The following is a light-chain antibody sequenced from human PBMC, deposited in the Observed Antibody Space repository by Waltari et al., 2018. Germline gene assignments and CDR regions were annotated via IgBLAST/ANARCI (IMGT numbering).Light chain of an antibody. CDR2: KVS. CDR1: QSLLYSDGKTY. V-gene: IGKV2-30*01. Sequence: DVVMTQSPLSLPVTLGQAAFISCRSSQSLLYSDGKTYLSWFQQRPGQSPGRLIYKVSARESGVPDRFDGSGSGTEFALHINRVEADDVGVYYCMQGTHWPWTFGPGTKVEIK. CDR3: MQGTHWPWT. J-gene: IGKJ1*01.